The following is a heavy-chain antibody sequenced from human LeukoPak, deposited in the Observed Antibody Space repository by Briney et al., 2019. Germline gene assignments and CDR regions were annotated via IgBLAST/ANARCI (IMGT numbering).Heavy chain of an antibody. V-gene: IGHV3-64D*09. CDR3: VKNKYPVVVAATLDY. CDR2: ISSNGGIT. D-gene: IGHD2-15*01. J-gene: IGHJ4*02. CDR1: VFTFSNYA. Sequence: GGSLRLSCSASVFTFSNYAMHWVRQAPGKGLEYVSDISSNGGITYYADSVKGRFTVSRDNSKNMLYLQMNSLRAEDTAVYYCVKNKYPVVVAATLDYWGQGTLVIVSS.